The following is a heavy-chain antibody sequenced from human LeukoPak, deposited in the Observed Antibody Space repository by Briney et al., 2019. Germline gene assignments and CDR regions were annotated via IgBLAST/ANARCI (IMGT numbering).Heavy chain of an antibody. CDR2: VYTSGST. V-gene: IGHV4-4*07. Sequence: SETLSLTCTVSGGSISNYYWSWIRQPAGKGLEWIGHVYTSGSTNYNPSLKSRVTMSVDTSKNQFTLRRSSVTAADTAVYYCARDSGKGDTAYMDVWQRDHGHRLL. D-gene: IGHD1-26*01. J-gene: IGHJ6*03. CDR3: ARDSGKGDTAYMDV. CDR1: GGSISNYY.